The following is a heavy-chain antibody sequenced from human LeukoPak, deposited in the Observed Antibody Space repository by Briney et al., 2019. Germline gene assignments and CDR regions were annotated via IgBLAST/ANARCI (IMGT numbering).Heavy chain of an antibody. CDR2: IYYSGST. CDR1: GGSFSGYY. J-gene: IGHJ5*02. D-gene: IGHD6-13*01. Sequence: PSETLSLTCAVYGGSFSGYYWSWIRQHPGKGLEWIGYIYYSGSTYYNPSLKSRVTISVDTSKNQFSLKLSSVTAADTAVYYCARAELTAAGWFDPWGQGTLVTVSS. V-gene: IGHV4-31*11. CDR3: ARAELTAAGWFDP.